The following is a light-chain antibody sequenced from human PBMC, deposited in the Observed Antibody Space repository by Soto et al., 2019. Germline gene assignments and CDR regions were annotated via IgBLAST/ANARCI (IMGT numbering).Light chain of an antibody. Sequence: EIVLTQSPATLSLSPGERATLSCRASQSVSSYLAWYQQKPGQAPRLLIYDASNRATGIPARFSGSGAGTDFTLIISRLEPEDFAVYYCQQCRNWSTFGQGTRLEIK. CDR3: QQCRNWST. V-gene: IGKV3-11*01. J-gene: IGKJ5*01. CDR1: QSVSSY. CDR2: DAS.